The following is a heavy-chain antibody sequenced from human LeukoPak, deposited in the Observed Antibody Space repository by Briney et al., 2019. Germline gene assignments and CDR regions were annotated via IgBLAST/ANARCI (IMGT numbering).Heavy chain of an antibody. J-gene: IGHJ3*02. Sequence: PGRSLRLSCAASGFTFSSYGMHWVRQAPGKGLEWVSAISGSGGSTYYADSVKGRFTISRDNSKNTLYLQMNSLRAEDTAVYYCAGYGPSYDAFDIWGQGTMVTVSS. D-gene: IGHD5-18*01. CDR3: AGYGPSYDAFDI. CDR2: ISGSGGST. V-gene: IGHV3-23*01. CDR1: GFTFSSYG.